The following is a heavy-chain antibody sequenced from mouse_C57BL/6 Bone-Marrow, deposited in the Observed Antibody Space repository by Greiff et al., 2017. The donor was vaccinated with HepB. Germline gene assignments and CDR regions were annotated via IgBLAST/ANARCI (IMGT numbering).Heavy chain of an antibody. CDR3: ARRIYYGNYNVYYYAMDY. Sequence: VQLQQSGPELVKPGASVKISCKASGYAFSSSWMNWVKQRPGKGLEWIGRIYPGDGDTNYNGKFKGKATLTADKSSSTAYMQLSSLTSEDSAVYFGARRIYYGNYNVYYYAMDYWGQGTSVTVSS. J-gene: IGHJ4*01. CDR1: GYAFSSSW. V-gene: IGHV1-82*01. D-gene: IGHD2-1*01. CDR2: IYPGDGDT.